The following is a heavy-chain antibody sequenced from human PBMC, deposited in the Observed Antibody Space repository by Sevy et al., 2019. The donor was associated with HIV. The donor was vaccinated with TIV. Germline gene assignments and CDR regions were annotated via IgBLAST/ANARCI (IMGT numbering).Heavy chain of an antibody. CDR3: ARELLPGSYYYYMDV. CDR1: GFTFSDYA. Sequence: GGSLRLSCAASGFTFSDYAFHWVRQAPGKGLEWLAVISFDGNKQYFADSVQGRFTMSSDSLKNTVSLHMNSLRVEDTAVYFCARELLPGSYYYYMDVWGKGTTVTVSS. J-gene: IGHJ6*03. V-gene: IGHV3-30-3*01. D-gene: IGHD2-15*01. CDR2: ISFDGNKQ.